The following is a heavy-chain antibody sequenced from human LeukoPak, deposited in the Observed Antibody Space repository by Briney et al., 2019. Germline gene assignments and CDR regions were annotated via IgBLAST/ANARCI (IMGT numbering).Heavy chain of an antibody. J-gene: IGHJ4*02. CDR2: INPTGGGST. Sequence: ASVKVSCKASGYTFTTYYMHWVRQAPGQGLEWMGIINPTGGGSTSYAQKFQDRITMTRDMSTSTVYMELSSLRPEDTAVYYCAREMGIVGAIFDHWGQGTLVTVSS. CDR3: AREMGIVGAIFDH. V-gene: IGHV1-46*01. CDR1: GYTFTTYY. D-gene: IGHD1-26*01.